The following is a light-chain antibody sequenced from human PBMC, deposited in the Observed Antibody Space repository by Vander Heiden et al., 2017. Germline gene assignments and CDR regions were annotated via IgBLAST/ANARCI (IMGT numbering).Light chain of an antibody. CDR2: KAS. Sequence: DVRLTQSPSTPSASVGHRVNIHLRANQHFVLWLAWYQQRPGNAPQLMNYKASTLQSGVPSRNSGSGSGTEFSLTISNLKPEESAIYYCQQYDKSWTFGPGTRVQVK. J-gene: IGKJ1*01. V-gene: IGKV1-5*03. CDR3: QQYDKSWT. CDR1: QHFVLW.